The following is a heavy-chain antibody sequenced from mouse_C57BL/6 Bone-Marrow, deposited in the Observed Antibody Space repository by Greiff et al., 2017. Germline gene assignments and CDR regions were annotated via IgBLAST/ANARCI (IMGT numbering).Heavy chain of an antibody. CDR1: GFSLSTFGMG. CDR2: IWWDDDK. V-gene: IGHV8-8*01. D-gene: IGHD2-4*01. J-gene: IGHJ2*01. CDR3: ARFYYDYDRPFDY. Sequence: QVTLKVSGPGILQPSPTLSLTCSFSGFSLSTFGMGVGWIRQPSGKGLEWLAHIWWDDDKYYNPALKSRLTISKDTSKNQVFLKIANVDTAATATYYCARFYYDYDRPFDYWGQGTTLTVSS.